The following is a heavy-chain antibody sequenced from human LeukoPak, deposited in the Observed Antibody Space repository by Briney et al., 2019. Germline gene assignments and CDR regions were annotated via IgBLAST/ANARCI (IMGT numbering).Heavy chain of an antibody. CDR2: TNPNSGFT. Sequence: ASVKVSCKASGYPFTGYYLHWVRQAPGQGLEWMGWTNPNSGFTNYAQKFQGRVTMTRDTSISTAYMELSRLRSDDTAVYYCARLADCSSSSCRSFDYWGQGTLVTVSS. D-gene: IGHD2-2*01. J-gene: IGHJ4*02. CDR1: GYPFTGYY. CDR3: ARLADCSSSSCRSFDY. V-gene: IGHV1-2*02.